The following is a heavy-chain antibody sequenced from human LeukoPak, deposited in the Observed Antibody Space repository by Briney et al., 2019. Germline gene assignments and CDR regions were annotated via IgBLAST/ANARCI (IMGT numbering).Heavy chain of an antibody. D-gene: IGHD6-13*01. Sequence: GGSLRLSCAASAFTFSSYEMNWVRQAPGKGLEWVSYISSSGSSIYYADSVKGRFTISRDNAKNSLFLQMNSLRAEDTAVYYCARLILGIAAANDFWGQGTLVTVSS. CDR3: ARLILGIAAANDF. V-gene: IGHV3-48*03. CDR2: ISSSGSSI. J-gene: IGHJ4*02. CDR1: AFTFSSYE.